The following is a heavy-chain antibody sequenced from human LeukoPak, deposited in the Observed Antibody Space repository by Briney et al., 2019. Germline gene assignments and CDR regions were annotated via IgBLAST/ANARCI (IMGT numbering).Heavy chain of an antibody. CDR1: GGSISSYY. Sequence: SETLSLTCTVSGGSISSYYWSWIRQPPGKGLEWIGYIYYSGSTNCNPSLKSRVTISVDTSKNQFSLKLSSVTAADTAVYYCARQWLVSPLFDYWGQGTLVTVSS. CDR2: IYYSGST. D-gene: IGHD6-19*01. J-gene: IGHJ4*02. CDR3: ARQWLVSPLFDY. V-gene: IGHV4-59*08.